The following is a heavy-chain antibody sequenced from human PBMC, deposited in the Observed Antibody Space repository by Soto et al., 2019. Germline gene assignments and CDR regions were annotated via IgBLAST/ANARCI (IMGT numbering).Heavy chain of an antibody. V-gene: IGHV4-34*01. CDR2: INHSGST. CDR1: GVSFSGYY. D-gene: IGHD3-22*01. Sequence: SETLSLTCAVYGVSFSGYYWSWIRQPPGKGLEWIGEINHSGSTNYNPSLKSRVTISVDTSKNQFSLKLSSVTAADTAVYYCARYRTYYYDSSGYYQRTYYFDYWGQGTLVTVSS. J-gene: IGHJ4*02. CDR3: ARYRTYYYDSSGYYQRTYYFDY.